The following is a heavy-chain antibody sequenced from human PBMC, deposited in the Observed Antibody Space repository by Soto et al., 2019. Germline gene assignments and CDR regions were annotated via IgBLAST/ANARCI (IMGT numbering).Heavy chain of an antibody. V-gene: IGHV4-4*02. J-gene: IGHJ4*02. Sequence: SETLSLTCAVSGDSITNNKWWTWVRQPPGKGLEWIGEIYHTGDTHYNPSLKRRLTISVDVSKNQFSLKLTSVTAADTAVYYCARDPAGSGLDFDSWGQGTLVTVSS. CDR3: ARDPAGSGLDFDS. CDR2: IYHTGDT. CDR1: GDSITNNKW. D-gene: IGHD6-19*01.